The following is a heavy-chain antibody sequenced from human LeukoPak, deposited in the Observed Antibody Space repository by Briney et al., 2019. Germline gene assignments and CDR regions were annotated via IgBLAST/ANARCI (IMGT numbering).Heavy chain of an antibody. V-gene: IGHV1-2*02. Sequence: ASVKVSCKASGYTFTCYYMHWVRQAPGQGLEWMGWINPNSGGTNYAQQFQGRVTMTRDTSISTAYMELSRLRSDDTAVYYCARAGGRYCSGGSCYPGYNWFDPWGQGTLVTVSS. CDR3: ARAGGRYCSGGSCYPGYNWFDP. J-gene: IGHJ5*02. CDR1: GYTFTCYY. CDR2: INPNSGGT. D-gene: IGHD2-15*01.